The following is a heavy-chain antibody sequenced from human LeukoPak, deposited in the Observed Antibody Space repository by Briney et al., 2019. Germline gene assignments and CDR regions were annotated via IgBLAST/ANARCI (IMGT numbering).Heavy chain of an antibody. CDR3: ARDRRMVRGVIFPRPFDY. J-gene: IGHJ4*02. D-gene: IGHD3-10*01. Sequence: GGSLRLSCAASGFTFSSYWMHWVRQAPGKGLVWVSRINSDGSSTSYADSVKGRFTISRDNAKNTLYLQMSSLRAEDTAVYYCARDRRMVRGVIFPRPFDYWGQGTLVTVSS. CDR1: GFTFSSYW. CDR2: INSDGSST. V-gene: IGHV3-74*01.